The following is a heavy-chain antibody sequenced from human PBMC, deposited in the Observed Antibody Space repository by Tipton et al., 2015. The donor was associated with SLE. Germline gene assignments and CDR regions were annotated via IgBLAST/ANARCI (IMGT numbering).Heavy chain of an antibody. CDR1: GFTFSSYA. Sequence: GSLRLSCAASGFTFSSYAMSWVRQAPGKGLEWVSAISGSGGSTFYADSVSGRFSISRDNSKNTLYLQMNSLRAEDTAVYYCAKDAVTTEYYMDVWGKGTTVTVSS. J-gene: IGHJ6*03. V-gene: IGHV3-23*01. CDR3: AKDAVTTEYYMDV. D-gene: IGHD4-17*01. CDR2: ISGSGGST.